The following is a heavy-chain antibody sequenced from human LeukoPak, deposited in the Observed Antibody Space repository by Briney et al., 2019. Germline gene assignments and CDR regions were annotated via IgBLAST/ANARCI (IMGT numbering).Heavy chain of an antibody. V-gene: IGHV3-23*01. CDR2: ISAGGTST. D-gene: IGHD3-3*01. J-gene: IGHJ4*02. Sequence: GGSLRLSCAASGFTLSSYAMSWVRQAPGKGLEWVSAISAGGTSTYYADSVKGRFTISRDNSKNTLYLQMNSLRAEDTAVYYCAKGITILDYWGQGTLVTVSS. CDR3: AKGITILDY. CDR1: GFTLSSYA.